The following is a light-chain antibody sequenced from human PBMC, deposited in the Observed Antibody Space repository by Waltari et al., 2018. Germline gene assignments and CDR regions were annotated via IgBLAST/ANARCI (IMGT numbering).Light chain of an antibody. Sequence: QSALAQPASVSGSPGQSITISCTGTSSDVGAYNFVSWYQHPPGKAPKLILYDGSRWPSGVSNRFSGSKSGNTASLTISGLQAEDEADYYCSSYTTISTTVFGGGTKVTVL. CDR1: SSDVGAYNF. CDR3: SSYTTISTTV. CDR2: DGS. V-gene: IGLV2-14*02. J-gene: IGLJ2*01.